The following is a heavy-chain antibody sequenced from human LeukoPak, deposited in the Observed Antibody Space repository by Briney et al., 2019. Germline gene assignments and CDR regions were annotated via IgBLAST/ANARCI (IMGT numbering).Heavy chain of an antibody. CDR3: AKDPVLGGYGGSYHNWFDP. CDR2: ISGSGGST. CDR1: GFTFSSYG. V-gene: IGHV3-23*01. D-gene: IGHD1-26*01. J-gene: IGHJ5*02. Sequence: GGSLRLSCAASGFTFSSYGMSWVRQAPGKGLEWVSAISGSGGSTYYADSVKGRFTISRNNSKNTLYLQMNSLRAEDTAVYYCAKDPVLGGYGGSYHNWFDPWGQGTLVTVSS.